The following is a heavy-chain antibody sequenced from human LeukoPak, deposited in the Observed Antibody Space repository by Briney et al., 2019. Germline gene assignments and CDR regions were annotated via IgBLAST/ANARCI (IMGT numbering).Heavy chain of an antibody. CDR1: GFTFGSYG. CDR3: ANTGPPAAINYYNYYGMDV. J-gene: IGHJ6*02. Sequence: GGSLRLSCAASGFTFGSYGMHWVRQAPGKGLEWVAVISYDGSNKYYADSVKGRFTISRDNSKNTLYLQMNSLRAEDTAVYYCANTGPPAAINYYNYYGMDVWGQGTTVTVSS. D-gene: IGHD2-2*01. V-gene: IGHV3-30*18. CDR2: ISYDGSNK.